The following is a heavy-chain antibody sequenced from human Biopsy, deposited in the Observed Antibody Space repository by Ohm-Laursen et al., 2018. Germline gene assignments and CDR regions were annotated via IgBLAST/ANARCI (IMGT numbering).Heavy chain of an antibody. V-gene: IGHV1-46*01. CDR3: ARNTGWYGDLYYFDY. J-gene: IGHJ4*02. CDR2: INPSGSTT. CDR1: GYSFTSYY. Sequence: ASVKVSCKASGYSFTSYYMHWVRQAPGQGLEWMGMINPSGSTTSYPQIFQGRVTMTRDTSKSTVYMELSSLRSADTAVYFCARNTGWYGDLYYFDYWGRGTLVTVSS. D-gene: IGHD6-19*01.